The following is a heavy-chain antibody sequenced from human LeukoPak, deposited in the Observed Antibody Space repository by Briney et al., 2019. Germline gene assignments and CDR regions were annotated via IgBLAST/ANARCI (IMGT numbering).Heavy chain of an antibody. J-gene: IGHJ3*02. D-gene: IGHD3-9*01. Sequence: GRSLRLSCAASGFTFGSSGMHWVRQAPGKGLGWVAVISYDGSNKFYADSVKGRFTISRDNSKNTLYLQMNSLRAEDTAVYYCAKTRYFDWFDAFDIWGQGTMVTVSS. CDR3: AKTRYFDWFDAFDI. CDR1: GFTFGSSG. V-gene: IGHV3-30*18. CDR2: ISYDGSNK.